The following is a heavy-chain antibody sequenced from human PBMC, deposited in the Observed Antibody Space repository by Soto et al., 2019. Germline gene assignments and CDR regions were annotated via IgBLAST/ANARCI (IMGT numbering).Heavy chain of an antibody. CDR2: IIPIFGTA. CDR3: ARVHPYYDFWSGDKGAFDY. CDR1: GGTFSSYA. V-gene: IGHV1-69*13. Sequence: SVKVSCKASGGTFSSYAISWVRQAPGQGLEWMGGIIPIFGTANYAQKFQGRVTITADESTSTAYMELSSLRSEDTAVYYCARVHPYYDFWSGDKGAFDYWGQG. J-gene: IGHJ4*02. D-gene: IGHD3-3*01.